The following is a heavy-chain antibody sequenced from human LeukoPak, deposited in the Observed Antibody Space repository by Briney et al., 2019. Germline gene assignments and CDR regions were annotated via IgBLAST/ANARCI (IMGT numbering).Heavy chain of an antibody. CDR1: GVIFSSNG. CDR3: AREASTEIIGGMDV. V-gene: IGHV3-30*02. D-gene: IGHD2-8*02. CDR2: IQTGGDPK. Sequence: GGSLRLSCAASGVIFSSNGIHWVRQAPGKGLEWVSFIQTGGDPKYYADSVRGRFTISRDNSKKTCSLQMDSLRVEDTATYYCAREASTEIIGGMDVRGQGTTVTVTS. J-gene: IGHJ6*02.